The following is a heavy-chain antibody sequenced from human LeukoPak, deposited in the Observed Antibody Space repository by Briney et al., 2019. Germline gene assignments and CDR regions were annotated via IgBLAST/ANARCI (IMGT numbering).Heavy chain of an antibody. CDR2: ISYDGSNK. CDR1: GFTFSSYG. V-gene: IGHV3-30*18. CDR3: AKDRYASSGWYGGYYYGMDV. J-gene: IGHJ6*01. Sequence: GGSLRLSCAASGFTFSSYGMHWVRQAPGKGLEWVAVISYDGSNKYYADSVKGRFTISRDNSKNTMYLQMNSLRAEDTAVYYCAKDRYASSGWYGGYYYGMDVWGQGTTVTVSS. D-gene: IGHD6-19*01.